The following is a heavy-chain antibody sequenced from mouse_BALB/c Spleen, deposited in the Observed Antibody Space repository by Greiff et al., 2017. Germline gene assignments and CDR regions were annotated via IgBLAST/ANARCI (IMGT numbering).Heavy chain of an antibody. Sequence: VQLKESGAELVRSGASVKLSCTASGFNIKDYYMHWVKQRPEQGLEWIGWIDPENGDTEYAPKFQGKATMTADTSSNTAYLQLSSLTSEDTAVYYCYLYYRSQWDYWGQGTSVTVSS. J-gene: IGHJ4*01. CDR1: GFNIKDYY. CDR3: YLYYRSQWDY. V-gene: IGHV14-4*02. CDR2: IDPENGDT. D-gene: IGHD2-14*01.